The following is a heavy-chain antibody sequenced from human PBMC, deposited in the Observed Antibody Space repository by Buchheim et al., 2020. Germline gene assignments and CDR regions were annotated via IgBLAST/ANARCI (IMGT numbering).Heavy chain of an antibody. CDR3: AKGGYDFWSGYSRGGMDV. V-gene: IGHV3-11*03. J-gene: IGHJ6*02. CDR1: GFTFSTYY. Sequence: VQLLESGGGLVQPGGSLRLSCAASGFTFSTYYMSWIRQAPGKGLEWVSFISISSSYPNYADYVKGRFTISLDNAKNSLYLQMNSLRAEDTAVYYCAKGGYDFWSGYSRGGMDVWGQGTT. CDR2: ISISSSYP. D-gene: IGHD3-3*01.